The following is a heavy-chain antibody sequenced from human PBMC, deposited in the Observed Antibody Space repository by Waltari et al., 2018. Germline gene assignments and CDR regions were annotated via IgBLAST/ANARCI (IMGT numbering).Heavy chain of an antibody. V-gene: IGHV1-3*01. Sequence: QVLLVQSGTEVKKPGASMKISCKASGYTFTTYPIHWLRQAPGQGPEWMGWIKAENDNTRYSQKFQGRVTITKDTVASTVYLELTNLRSEDTAVYYCARGRPPFRFIPGWFDPWGQGTLVTVSS. CDR2: IKAENDNT. CDR3: ARGRPPFRFIPGWFDP. D-gene: IGHD2-21*01. CDR1: GYTFTTYP. J-gene: IGHJ5*02.